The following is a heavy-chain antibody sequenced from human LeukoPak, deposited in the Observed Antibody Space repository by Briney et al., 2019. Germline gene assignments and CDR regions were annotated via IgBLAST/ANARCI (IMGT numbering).Heavy chain of an antibody. CDR1: GYTFTGYY. CDR3: ARFDYVWGSYPNWFDP. Sequence: ASVKVSCKASGYTFTGYYMHWVRQAPGQGLEWMGWINPNSGGTNYAQKFQGRVTMARDTSISTAYMELSRLRSDDTAVYYCARFDYVWGSYPNWFDPWGQGTLVTISS. V-gene: IGHV1-2*02. D-gene: IGHD3-16*02. CDR2: INPNSGGT. J-gene: IGHJ5*02.